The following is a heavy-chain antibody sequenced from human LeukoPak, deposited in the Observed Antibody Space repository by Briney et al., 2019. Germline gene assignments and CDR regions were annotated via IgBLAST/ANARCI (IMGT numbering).Heavy chain of an antibody. CDR3: LSKHVVFTTATFDI. Sequence: GGSLRLSCAASGFTFSSYAMSWVRQAPGKGLEWVSAISGSGGSTYYADSVKGRFTISRDNSKNTLYLQMNSLQTEDTAVYYCLSKHVVFTTATFDIWGQGTMVTVS. V-gene: IGHV3-23*01. CDR2: ISGSGGST. CDR1: GFTFSSYA. D-gene: IGHD1-1*01. J-gene: IGHJ3*02.